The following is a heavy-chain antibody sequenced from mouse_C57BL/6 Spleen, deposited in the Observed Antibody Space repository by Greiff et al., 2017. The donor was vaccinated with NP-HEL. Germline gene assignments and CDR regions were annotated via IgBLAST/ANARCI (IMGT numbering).Heavy chain of an antibody. Sequence: QRVESGGGLVKPGGSLKLSCAASGFTFSSYAMSWVRQTPEKRLEWVATISDGGSYTYYPDNVKGRFTISRDNAKNNLYLQMSHLKSEDTAMYYCARDRGGYPYYYAMDYWGQGTSVTVSS. D-gene: IGHD2-2*01. CDR1: GFTFSSYA. CDR2: ISDGGSYT. V-gene: IGHV5-4*01. J-gene: IGHJ4*01. CDR3: ARDRGGYPYYYAMDY.